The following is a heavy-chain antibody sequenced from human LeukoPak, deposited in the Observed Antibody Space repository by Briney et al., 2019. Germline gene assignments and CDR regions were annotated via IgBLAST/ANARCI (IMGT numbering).Heavy chain of an antibody. CDR2: INFDGSTT. CDR3: VRDRLSNDYAHNCFDS. CDR1: GFTFNNHW. D-gene: IGHD4-17*01. J-gene: IGHJ5*01. V-gene: IGHV3-74*01. Sequence: GGSLRLSCAASGFTFNNHWMHWVRQAPGKGLVWVSHINFDGSTTTYADSVKGRFTISRDNANNALFLYMKSLRAQDTAVYYCVRDRLSNDYAHNCFDSWGQGTLVTVSS.